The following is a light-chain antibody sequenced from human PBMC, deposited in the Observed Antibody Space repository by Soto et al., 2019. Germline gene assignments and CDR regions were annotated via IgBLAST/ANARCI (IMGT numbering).Light chain of an antibody. V-gene: IGLV2-14*02. CDR2: KGT. CDR3: SSFKGTNSFV. J-gene: IGLJ1*01. CDR1: SSDVGAYNS. Sequence: QSVLAQPASVSGSPGQSITISCTGTSSDVGAYNSVSWYQQHPHRAPQVIIYKGTQRPSGVSNRFSGSTSGNAASLTISALHSDEEANYYCSSFKGTNSFVFGTGTKGTVL.